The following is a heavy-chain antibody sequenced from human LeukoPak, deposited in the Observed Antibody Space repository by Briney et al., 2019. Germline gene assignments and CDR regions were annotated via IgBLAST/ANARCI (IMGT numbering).Heavy chain of an antibody. J-gene: IGHJ3*02. CDR3: ARVRYLIGAFDI. V-gene: IGHV4-30-4*01. Sequence: SETLSLTCTVSGGSISSGDYYWSWIRQPPGKGLEWFGYIYYSGSTYYNPSLKSRVTISVDTSKNQFSLKLSSVTAADTAVYYCARVRYLIGAFDIWGQGTMVTVSS. CDR1: GGSISSGDYY. CDR2: IYYSGST. D-gene: IGHD2-21*01.